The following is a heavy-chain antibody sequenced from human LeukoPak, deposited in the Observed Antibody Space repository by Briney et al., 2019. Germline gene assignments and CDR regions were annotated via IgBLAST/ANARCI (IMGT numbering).Heavy chain of an antibody. D-gene: IGHD3-3*01. V-gene: IGHV4-59*01. J-gene: IGHJ6*03. CDR3: ARDIKPLFLEWLFTGDYYYYYMDV. CDR1: GGSISSYY. Sequence: SETLSLTCTVSGGSISSYYWSWIRQPPGKGLEWIGYIYYSGSTNYNPSLKSRVTISVDTSKNQFSLKLSSVTAADTAVYYCARDIKPLFLEWLFTGDYYYYYMDVWGKGTTVTVSS. CDR2: IYYSGST.